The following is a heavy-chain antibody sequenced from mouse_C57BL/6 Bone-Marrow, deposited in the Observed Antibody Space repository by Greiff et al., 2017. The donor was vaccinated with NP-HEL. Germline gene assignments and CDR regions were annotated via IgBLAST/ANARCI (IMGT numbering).Heavy chain of an antibody. CDR1: GFNIKDVY. CDR2: IDPENGDT. Sequence: VQLQESGAELVRPGASVKLSCTASGFNIKDVYMHWVKQRPEQGLEWIGWIDPENGDTEYASKFQGKATITADTSSNTAYLQLSSLTSEDTAVYYCTTRRAFAYWGQGTLVTVSA. CDR3: TTRRAFAY. V-gene: IGHV14-4*01. D-gene: IGHD3-1*01. J-gene: IGHJ3*01.